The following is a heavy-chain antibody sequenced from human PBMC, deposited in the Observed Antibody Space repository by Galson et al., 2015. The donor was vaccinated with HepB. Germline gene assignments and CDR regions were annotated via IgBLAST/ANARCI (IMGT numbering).Heavy chain of an antibody. V-gene: IGHV3-21*01. CDR3: ARDAIAAAIQSWFDP. CDR2: ISSSSSYI. D-gene: IGHD6-13*01. Sequence: SLRLSCAASGFTFSSYSMNWVRQAPGKGLEWVSSISSSSSYIYFADSVKGRFTISRDNAKNSLYLQMNSLRAEDTAVYYCARDAIAAAIQSWFDPWGQGTLVTVSS. CDR1: GFTFSSYS. J-gene: IGHJ5*02.